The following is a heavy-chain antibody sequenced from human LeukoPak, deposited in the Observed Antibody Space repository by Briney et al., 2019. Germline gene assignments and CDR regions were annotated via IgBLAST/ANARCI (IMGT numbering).Heavy chain of an antibody. V-gene: IGHV1-2*02. D-gene: IGHD6-19*01. CDR2: IHPNSGAT. CDR3: ARDSCGGGGCHYWYFDL. Sequence: ASVKVSCKASGYTFTSYAMHWVRQAPGQGLEWMGYIHPNSGATNYAQKFQGRVTMTRDTPISTASMELSGLKPDDTAVYYCARDSCGGGGCHYWYFDLWGRGTLVTVSS. J-gene: IGHJ2*01. CDR1: GYTFTSYA.